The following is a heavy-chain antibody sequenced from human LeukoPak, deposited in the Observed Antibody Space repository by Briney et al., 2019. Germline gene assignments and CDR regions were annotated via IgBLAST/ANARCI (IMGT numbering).Heavy chain of an antibody. V-gene: IGHV3-23*01. CDR3: AKGGPAGFDP. CDR2: ISGSGEST. J-gene: IGHJ5*02. D-gene: IGHD3-10*01. CDR1: GFTFSSYA. Sequence: GGSLRLSCAASGFTFSSYAMSGVRQAPGKGLEWVSGISGSGESTYYAHSVKGRFTISRDNSKNTLYLQMDSLRAEDTAVYYCAKGGPAGFDPWGQGTLVTVSS.